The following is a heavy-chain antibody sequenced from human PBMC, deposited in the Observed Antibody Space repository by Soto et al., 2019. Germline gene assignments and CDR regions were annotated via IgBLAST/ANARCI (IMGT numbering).Heavy chain of an antibody. D-gene: IGHD6-13*01. Sequence: QVQLVESGGGVVQPGRSLRLSCAASGFTFSSYAMHWVRQAPGKGLEWVAVSGSNTYYADSVKGRFTISRDNSKNTLYLQMNSLRAEDTAVYYCARDLGAYSSSGRYYYGMDVWGQGTTVTVSS. CDR3: ARDLGAYSSSGRYYYGMDV. J-gene: IGHJ6*02. CDR1: GFTFSSYA. V-gene: IGHV3-30-3*01. CDR2: SGSNT.